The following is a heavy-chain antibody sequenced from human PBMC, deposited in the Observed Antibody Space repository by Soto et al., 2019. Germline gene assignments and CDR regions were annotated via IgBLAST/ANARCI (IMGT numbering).Heavy chain of an antibody. J-gene: IGHJ3*02. D-gene: IGHD3-3*02. CDR1: GYIFTGYY. Sequence: QVQLVQSGAEVTKPGASVKVSCKASGYIFTGYYIQWVRQAPGQGLEWMGWINPNSGGTKFAQKFQGRVTMTSDTSTNTAYMELRRLRSDDKAVYYCARSHFWSGDYKDDFDIWGQATMVTVSS. CDR3: ARSHFWSGDYKDDFDI. CDR2: INPNSGGT. V-gene: IGHV1-2*02.